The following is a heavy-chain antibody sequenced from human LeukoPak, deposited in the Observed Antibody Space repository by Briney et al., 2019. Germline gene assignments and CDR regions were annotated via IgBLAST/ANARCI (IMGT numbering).Heavy chain of an antibody. J-gene: IGHJ2*01. D-gene: IGHD4-17*01. CDR1: GFTFSSYG. CDR3: AREYGSDWYFDL. CDR2: IWYDGSNK. Sequence: PGTSLRLSCAPSGFTFSSYGMHWVRQAPGKGLEWVALIWYDGSNKYYGDSVRGRFTISRDNSKNALYLQMNSLRAEDTAVYYCAREYGSDWYFDLWGRGTLVTVSS. V-gene: IGHV3-33*01.